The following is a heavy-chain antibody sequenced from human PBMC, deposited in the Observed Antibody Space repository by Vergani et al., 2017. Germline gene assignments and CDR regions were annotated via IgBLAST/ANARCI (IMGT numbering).Heavy chain of an antibody. CDR2: ISSSSSYI. J-gene: IGHJ4*02. Sequence: EVQLVESGGGLVKPGGSLRLSCAASGFTFSSYSMNWVRQAPGKGLEWVSSISSSSSYIYYADSVKGRFTISRDNAKNSLYLQMNSLIAEDTAVYYCARDYSSGWTYFDYWGQGTLVTGSS. CDR3: ARDYSSGWTYFDY. CDR1: GFTFSSYS. V-gene: IGHV3-21*01. D-gene: IGHD6-19*01.